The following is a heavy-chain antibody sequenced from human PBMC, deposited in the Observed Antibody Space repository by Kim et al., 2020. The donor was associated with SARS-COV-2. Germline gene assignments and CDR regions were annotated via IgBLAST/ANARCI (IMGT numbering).Heavy chain of an antibody. CDR1: SDSFSAYY. CDR3: ARSEGRASWHQFDS. J-gene: IGHJ5*02. V-gene: IGHV4-59*01. CDR2: IFYGGDT. Sequence: SETLSLTCTVTSDSFSAYYWSWIRHLPGKGLEWIGYIFYGGDTNYNPSLRSRLTISWDTSTNQFSLDLTSVTDADTAVYYCARSEGRASWHQFDSWGPG.